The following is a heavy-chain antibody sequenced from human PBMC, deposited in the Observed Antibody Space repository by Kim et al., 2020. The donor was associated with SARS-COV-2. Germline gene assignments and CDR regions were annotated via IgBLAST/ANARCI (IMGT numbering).Heavy chain of an antibody. V-gene: IGHV4-4*02. CDR3: ARDLRKDGMDV. Sequence: TTYNPSRKGRVTISVDKSKNQFSLKLSSVTAADTAVYYCARDLRKDGMDVWGQGTTVTVSS. J-gene: IGHJ6*02. CDR2: T.